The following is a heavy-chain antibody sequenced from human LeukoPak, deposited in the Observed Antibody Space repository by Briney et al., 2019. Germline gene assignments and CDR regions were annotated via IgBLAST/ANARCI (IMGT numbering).Heavy chain of an antibody. CDR3: ARAIAVAAPADY. J-gene: IGHJ4*02. Sequence: GGSLRLSCAASGFTFSSHWMHWVRQAPGKGLVWVSRINSDGSNTNYADSVKGRFTISRDNAKNTLYLQMNSLRVEDTAVYYCARAIAVAAPADYWGQGTLVTISS. CDR2: INSDGSNT. CDR1: GFTFSSHW. D-gene: IGHD6-19*01. V-gene: IGHV3-74*01.